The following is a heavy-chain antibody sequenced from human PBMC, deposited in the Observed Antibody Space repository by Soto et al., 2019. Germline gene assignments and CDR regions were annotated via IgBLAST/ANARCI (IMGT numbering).Heavy chain of an antibody. V-gene: IGHV4-34*01. Sequence: SETLSLTCAVYGGSFSGYYWSWIRQPPGKGLEWIGEINHSGSTNYNPSLKSRVTISVDTSKNQFSLKLSSVTAADTAVYYCARTPHDYSNYHYYMDVWGKGTTVTVSS. D-gene: IGHD4-4*01. CDR2: INHSGST. J-gene: IGHJ6*03. CDR1: GGSFSGYY. CDR3: ARTPHDYSNYHYYMDV.